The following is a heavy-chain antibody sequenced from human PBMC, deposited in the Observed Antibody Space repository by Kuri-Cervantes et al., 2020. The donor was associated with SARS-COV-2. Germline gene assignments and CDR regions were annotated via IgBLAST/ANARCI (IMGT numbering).Heavy chain of an antibody. D-gene: IGHD1-1*01. CDR2: ISGSGDIT. J-gene: IGHJ4*02. V-gene: IGHV3-23*01. CDR1: GFTFSSYA. Sequence: GGSLRLSCAGSGFTFSSYAMSWVRQAPAKGLEWVSAISGSGDITYYGDSVQGRSTISRDNSKNTLYLQMNSLRAEDTAVYYCVRDGDHWNFDYWGQGTLVTVSS. CDR3: VRDGDHWNFDY.